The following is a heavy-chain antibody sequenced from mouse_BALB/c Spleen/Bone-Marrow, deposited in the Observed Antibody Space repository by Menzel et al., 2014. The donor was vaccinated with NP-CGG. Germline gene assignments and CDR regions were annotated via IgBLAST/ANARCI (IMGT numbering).Heavy chain of an antibody. J-gene: IGHJ1*01. CDR2: IWSGGST. CDR1: GFSLTSYG. Sequence: VKLQESGPGLVQPSQTLSITCTVSGFSLTSYGLHWVRQPPGKGLEWLGVIWSGGSTDYNAAFISRLSISKDNSKSXVFFKMNSLQADDTAIYYCARNSDYGSGYFDVWGAGTTVTVSS. D-gene: IGHD1-2*01. V-gene: IGHV2-4*02. CDR3: ARNSDYGSGYFDV.